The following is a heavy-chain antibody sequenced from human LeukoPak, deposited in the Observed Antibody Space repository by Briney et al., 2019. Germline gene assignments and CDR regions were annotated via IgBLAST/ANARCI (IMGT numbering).Heavy chain of an antibody. J-gene: IGHJ4*02. CDR1: GFTFSSYA. D-gene: IGHD3-22*01. V-gene: IGHV3-23*01. Sequence: GGSLRLSCAASGFTFSSYAMSWVRQAPGKGLEWVSTVTSSGSTYYSDSVKGRFTISRDNSKNTLYLQMNSLRAEDTAVYYCAKDRYYYDSSGYYPYWGQGTLVTVSS. CDR3: AKDRYYYDSSGYYPY. CDR2: VTSSGST.